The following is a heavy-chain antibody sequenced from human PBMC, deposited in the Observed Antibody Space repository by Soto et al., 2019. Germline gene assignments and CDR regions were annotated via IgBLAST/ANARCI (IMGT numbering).Heavy chain of an antibody. J-gene: IGHJ4*02. Sequence: SETLSLTCIVSGGSVYSNGHYWGWIRQPPGKGLEWIGSIDNNGVTNYNSSLKSRVTISRETSKNQFSLRLTSVTAADTAVYYCGKILVGATGHTDADSWGQGTLVTVSA. CDR2: IDNNGVT. V-gene: IGHV4-39*01. CDR1: GGSVYSNGHY. CDR3: GKILVGATGHTDADS. D-gene: IGHD2-15*01.